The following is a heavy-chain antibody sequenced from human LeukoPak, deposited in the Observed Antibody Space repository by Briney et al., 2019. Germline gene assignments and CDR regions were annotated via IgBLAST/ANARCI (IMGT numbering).Heavy chain of an antibody. Sequence: SETLSLTCTVSGGSISSSSHYWGWIRQSPGKGLEYIGSIYYVGSTYYNPSLMSRVTISVDTSKNQFSLRLSSVTAADTALYYCARGSISSSGWLVDYWGQGTLVTVSS. CDR1: GGSISSSSHY. CDR2: IYYVGST. D-gene: IGHD6-19*01. J-gene: IGHJ4*02. CDR3: ARGSISSSGWLVDY. V-gene: IGHV4-39*01.